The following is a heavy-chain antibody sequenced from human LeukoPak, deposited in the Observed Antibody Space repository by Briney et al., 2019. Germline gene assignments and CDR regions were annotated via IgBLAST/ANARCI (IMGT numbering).Heavy chain of an antibody. J-gene: IGHJ3*02. CDR1: GYTFTGYY. CDR2: INPNSGGT. Sequence: GASVKVSCKASGYTFTGYYMHWVRQAPGQGLEWMGWINPNSGGTNYTQKFQGRVTMTRDTSISTAYMELSRLRSDDTAVYYCASIVGATRGDAFDIWGQGTMVTVSS. V-gene: IGHV1-2*02. D-gene: IGHD1-26*01. CDR3: ASIVGATRGDAFDI.